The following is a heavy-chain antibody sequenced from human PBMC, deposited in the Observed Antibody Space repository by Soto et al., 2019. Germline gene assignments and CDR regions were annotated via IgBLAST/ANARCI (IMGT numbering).Heavy chain of an antibody. CDR2: IYYSGNT. CDR3: ARILWSSVWSRFDP. J-gene: IGHJ5*02. D-gene: IGHD6-19*01. V-gene: IGHV4-39*01. CDR1: GGSISSRSYY. Sequence: QLQLQESGPGLVKPSETLSLTCSVSGGSISSRSYYWGWLRQPPVKGLEWVGSIYYSGNTYYNASLKSRVTISVDTSKNQFSLNLSSVTAADTAVYYCARILWSSVWSRFDPWGQGTLVIVSS.